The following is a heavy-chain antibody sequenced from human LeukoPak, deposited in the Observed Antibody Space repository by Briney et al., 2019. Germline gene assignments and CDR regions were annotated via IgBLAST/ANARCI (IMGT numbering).Heavy chain of an antibody. CDR2: IYYSGSS. CDR1: GGSIGSYY. V-gene: IGHV4-59*01. D-gene: IGHD4-11*01. CDR3: ARVQLTHDAFDM. Sequence: SETLSLTCTVSGGSIGSYYWSWIRQPPRQGMEWIGYIYYSGSSNSNPSLTSRVTISVDTSKTQISLNLSSVTVADTAVYYCARVQLTHDAFDMWGQGTMVTVSS. J-gene: IGHJ3*02.